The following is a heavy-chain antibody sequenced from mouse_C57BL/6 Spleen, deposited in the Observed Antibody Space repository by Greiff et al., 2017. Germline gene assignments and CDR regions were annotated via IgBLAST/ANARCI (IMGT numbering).Heavy chain of an antibody. CDR1: GYAFSSSW. V-gene: IGHV1-82*01. CDR2: IYPGDGDT. D-gene: IGHD2-1*01. J-gene: IGHJ3*01. CDR3: ATYGNYDVAWFAY. Sequence: VMLVESGPELVKPGASVKISCKASGYAFSSSWMNWVKQRPGKGLEWIGRIYPGDGDTNYNGKFKGKATLTADKSSSTAYMQLSSLTSEDSAVYFCATYGNYDVAWFAYWGQGTLVTVSA.